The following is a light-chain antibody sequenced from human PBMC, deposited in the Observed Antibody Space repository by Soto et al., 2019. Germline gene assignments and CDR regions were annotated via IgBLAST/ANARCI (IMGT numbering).Light chain of an antibody. CDR2: DVS. V-gene: IGLV2-14*01. J-gene: IGLJ1*01. CDR3: SSYTSSSTLV. CDR1: SSDVGGYNY. Sequence: QSALTQPASVSGSPGQSITISCTGTSSDVGGYNYVSWYQQHPGKAPTLMIYDVSNRPSRVSNRFSGSKSGNTASLTISGLQAEDEADYYCSSYTSSSTLVFVTGTKLTAL.